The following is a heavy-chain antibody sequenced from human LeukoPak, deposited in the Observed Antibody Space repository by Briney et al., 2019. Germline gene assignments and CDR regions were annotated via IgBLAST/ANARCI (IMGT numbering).Heavy chain of an antibody. CDR1: GYSFTSYW. D-gene: IGHD6-13*01. V-gene: IGHV5-51*01. Sequence: GESLKISCKGSGYSFTSYWIGWVRQMPGKGLEWMGIIYPGDSDTRYSPSFQGQVTISADKSISTAYLQWSSLKASDTAMYYCARPRDAAAGAGAFDTWGQGTMVTVSS. CDR2: IYPGDSDT. J-gene: IGHJ3*02. CDR3: ARPRDAAAGAGAFDT.